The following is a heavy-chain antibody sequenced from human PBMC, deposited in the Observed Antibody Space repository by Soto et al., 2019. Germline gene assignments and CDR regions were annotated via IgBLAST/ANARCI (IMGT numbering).Heavy chain of an antibody. V-gene: IGHV3-53*01. CDR2: IYSGGST. CDR3: AREGRYGGNPNAEYFQQ. D-gene: IGHD4-17*01. Sequence: XVSLRLSFAASGFTVSSNYMSWVRQAPGKGLEWVSVIYSGGSTYYADSVKGRFTISRDNSKNTLYLQMNSLRAEDTAVYYCAREGRYGGNPNAEYFQQCGQGTLVTVSS. CDR1: GFTVSSNY. J-gene: IGHJ1*01.